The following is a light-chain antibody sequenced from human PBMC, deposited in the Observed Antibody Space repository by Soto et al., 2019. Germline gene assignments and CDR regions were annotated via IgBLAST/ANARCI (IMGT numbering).Light chain of an antibody. V-gene: IGLV1-47*01. CDR3: AASGDSLSGYVV. Sequence: QAVVTQPPSASGTPGQRVTISCSGSSSNIGSNYVYWYQQLPGTAPKLLIYRNNQRPSGVPDRFSGSKSGTSASLAISGLRAEDEADYYCAASGDSLSGYVVFGGGTKLTVL. CDR2: RNN. J-gene: IGLJ2*01. CDR1: SSNIGSNY.